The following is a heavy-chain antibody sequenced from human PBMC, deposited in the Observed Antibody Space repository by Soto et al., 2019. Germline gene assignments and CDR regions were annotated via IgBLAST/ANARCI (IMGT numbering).Heavy chain of an antibody. J-gene: IGHJ5*02. Sequence: QVQLVQSGAEVKKPGSSVKVSCKASGGTFSSYAISWVRQAPGQGLEWMGGIIPIFGTANYAQKFQGRVTITADESTSTAYMELSSLRSEDTAVYYCARDPIPESSGWYSWFDPWGQGTLVTVSS. D-gene: IGHD6-19*01. CDR3: ARDPIPESSGWYSWFDP. V-gene: IGHV1-69*01. CDR1: GGTFSSYA. CDR2: IIPIFGTA.